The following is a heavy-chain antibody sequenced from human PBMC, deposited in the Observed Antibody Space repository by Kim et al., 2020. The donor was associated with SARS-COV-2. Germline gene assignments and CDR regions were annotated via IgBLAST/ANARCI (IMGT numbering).Heavy chain of an antibody. J-gene: IGHJ4*02. CDR2: GSA. Sequence: GSANYAQEFQGRVTITADESTSTACMELSSLRSEDTAVYYCASAKEPWAAWGQGTLVTVSS. V-gene: IGHV1-69*01. D-gene: IGHD1-1*01. CDR3: ASAKEPWAA.